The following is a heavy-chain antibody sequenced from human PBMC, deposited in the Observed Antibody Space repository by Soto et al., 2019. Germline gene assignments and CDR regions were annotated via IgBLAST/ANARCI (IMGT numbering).Heavy chain of an antibody. CDR2: ISGSGGST. Sequence: GGSLRLSCAASGFTFSSYAMSWVRQAPGKGLEWVSAISGSGGSTYYADSVRGRFTISRDNSKNTLYLQMNSLRAEDTAVYYCAKSPTAVYSSWYFDYWGQGTLVTVSS. CDR1: GFTFSSYA. V-gene: IGHV3-23*01. J-gene: IGHJ4*02. CDR3: AKSPTAVYSSWYFDY. D-gene: IGHD6-6*01.